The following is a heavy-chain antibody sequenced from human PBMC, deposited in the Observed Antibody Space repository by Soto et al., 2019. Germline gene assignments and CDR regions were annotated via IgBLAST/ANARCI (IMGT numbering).Heavy chain of an antibody. Sequence: VGSLRLSCAASGFTFSTYALSWVRQAPGKGLEWVSAISANGQGIYYADSVRGRFTISRDNSKNTIFLHMDSLRAEDTAVYYCAKDRNYPRDQFHYWGQGTLVTVSS. CDR3: AKDRNYPRDQFHY. CDR1: GFTFSTYA. V-gene: IGHV3-23*01. D-gene: IGHD1-7*01. J-gene: IGHJ4*02. CDR2: ISANGQGI.